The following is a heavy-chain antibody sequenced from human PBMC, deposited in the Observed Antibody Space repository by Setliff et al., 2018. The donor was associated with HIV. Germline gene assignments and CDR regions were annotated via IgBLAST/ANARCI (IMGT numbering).Heavy chain of an antibody. J-gene: IGHJ4*02. V-gene: IGHV3-15*07. CDR1: GFTFTNAW. CDR2: IRTKTDGGTA. D-gene: IGHD3-16*02. Sequence: GGSLRLSCVVSGFTFTNAWMNWVRQAPGKGLEWLGRIRTKTDGGTADYAAPVKGRFTISRDDSKNTLYLQMNSLKTEDTAVYYCAYYRDSTVHQDYWGQGTLVTVSS. CDR3: AYYRDSTVHQDY.